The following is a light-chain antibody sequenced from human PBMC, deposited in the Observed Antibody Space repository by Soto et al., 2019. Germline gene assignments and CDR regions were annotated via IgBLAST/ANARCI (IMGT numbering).Light chain of an antibody. CDR2: KDT. CDR1: VLSKQY. J-gene: IGLJ3*02. Sequence: SYELTQPPSVSVSPGQTARITCSGDVLSKQYVFWYRQKPVQAPQLVIYKDTERPSGIPERFSGSSSGTLVTLTISGVQAGGEADYYCQSSDYSATWVFGGGTKLTVL. V-gene: IGLV3-25*03. CDR3: QSSDYSATWV.